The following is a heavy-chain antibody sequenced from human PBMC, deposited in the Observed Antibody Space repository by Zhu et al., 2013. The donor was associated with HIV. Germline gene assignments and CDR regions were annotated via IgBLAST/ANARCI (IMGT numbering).Heavy chain of an antibody. CDR3: VKGQQWELPLDY. CDR1: GFAFSSYA. Sequence: EVQLLESGGGLVQPGGSLRLSCAASGFAFSSYAMSWVRQAPGKGLEWVAAFSRSGGKTYYADSVKGRFTISRDNSKNTLFLQMNSLRAEDTALYYCVKGQQWELPLDYWGQGTLVTVSS. CDR2: FSRSGGKT. J-gene: IGHJ4*02. V-gene: IGHV3-23*01. D-gene: IGHD1-26*01.